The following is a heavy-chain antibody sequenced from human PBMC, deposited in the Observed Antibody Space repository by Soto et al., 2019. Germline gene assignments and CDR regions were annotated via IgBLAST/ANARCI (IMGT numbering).Heavy chain of an antibody. V-gene: IGHV4-59*12. CDR3: ARASDSSGTIDY. CDR2: IYYSGST. Sequence: PSETLSLTCTVSGGSISSYYWSWIRQPPGKGLEWIGYIYYSGSTNYNPSLKSRVTISVDRSKNQFTLKLSSVTAADTAVYYCARASDSSGTIDYWGQGTLVTVSS. CDR1: GGSISSYY. D-gene: IGHD3-22*01. J-gene: IGHJ4*02.